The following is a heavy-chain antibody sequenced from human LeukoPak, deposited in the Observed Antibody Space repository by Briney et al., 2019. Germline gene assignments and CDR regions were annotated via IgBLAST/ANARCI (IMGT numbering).Heavy chain of an antibody. V-gene: IGHV4-31*03. CDR3: ARGIRYYYGSGSPYYFDY. J-gene: IGHJ4*02. Sequence: QTLSLTCTVSGGSISSGGYYWSWVRQHPGKGLDWIGYIYFSGSTYYNPSLRSRVTISVDTSKNQFTLKLSSVTAADTAVYYCARGIRYYYGSGSPYYFDYWGQGTLVTVSS. D-gene: IGHD3-10*01. CDR2: IYFSGST. CDR1: GGSISSGGYY.